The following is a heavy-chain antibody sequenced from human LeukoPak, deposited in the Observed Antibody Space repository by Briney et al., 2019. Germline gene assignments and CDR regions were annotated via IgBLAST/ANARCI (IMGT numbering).Heavy chain of an antibody. D-gene: IGHD2-2*03. CDR1: GGSISSYY. V-gene: IGHV4-59*08. CDR3: ASGCCSSTSCYPLDY. CDR2: IYYSGST. Sequence: SSETLSLTCTVSGGSISSYYWSWIRQPPGKGLEWIGYIYYSGSTNYNPSLKSRVTISVDTSKNQFSLKLSSVTAADMAVYYCASGCCSSTSCYPLDYWGQGTLVTVSS. J-gene: IGHJ4*02.